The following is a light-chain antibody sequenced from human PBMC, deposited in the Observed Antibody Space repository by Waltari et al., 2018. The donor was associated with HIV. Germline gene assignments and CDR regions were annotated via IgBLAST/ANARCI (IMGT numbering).Light chain of an antibody. J-gene: IGLJ1*01. CDR1: SSNIENNA. Sequence: QSVLTQPPSVSEAPRQRVTISCSGSSSNIENNAVTWYQQVPGKAPKLLIYYDDPLSSGGSDRFSGSKSGTSASLAIRGLQSEDEADYYCAAWDDSLNGYVFGSGTKVTVL. V-gene: IGLV1-36*01. CDR2: YDD. CDR3: AAWDDSLNGYV.